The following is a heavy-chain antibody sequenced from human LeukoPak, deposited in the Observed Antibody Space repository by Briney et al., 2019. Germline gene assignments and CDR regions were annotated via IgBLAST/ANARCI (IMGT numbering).Heavy chain of an antibody. V-gene: IGHV1-18*01. CDR2: IRAYNVNT. Sequence: ASVKVSCKASGYTFTSQGISWVRQAPGQRPEGMGWIRAYNVNTHYAQKLQGRVTMTTDTSTSTAYMELRSLRSDDTAVYYCARCQYCTNGVCYFGNWFDPWGQGTLVTVSS. CDR3: ARCQYCTNGVCYFGNWFDP. CDR1: GYTFTSQG. D-gene: IGHD2-8*01. J-gene: IGHJ5*02.